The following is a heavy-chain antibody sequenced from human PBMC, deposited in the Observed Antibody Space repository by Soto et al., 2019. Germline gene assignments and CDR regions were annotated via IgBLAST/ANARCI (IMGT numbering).Heavy chain of an antibody. V-gene: IGHV1-24*01. Sequence: ASVKVSCKVSGYTLTELYMHWVRQAPGKGLEWMGGFDPEDGETIYAQKFQGRVTMTEDTSTDTAYMELSSLRSEDTAVYYCATGRGSLNYFDYWGQGTLVTVSS. D-gene: IGHD2-15*01. J-gene: IGHJ4*02. CDR3: ATGRGSLNYFDY. CDR2: FDPEDGET. CDR1: GYTLTELY.